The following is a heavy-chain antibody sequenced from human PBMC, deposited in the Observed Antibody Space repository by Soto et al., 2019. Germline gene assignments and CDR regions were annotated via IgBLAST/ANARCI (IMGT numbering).Heavy chain of an antibody. CDR2: IYYSGST. D-gene: IGHD5-12*01. J-gene: IGHJ4*02. CDR1: GGSVSSGSYY. CDR3: ARDGGWLPLGY. Sequence: QVQLQESGPGLVKPSETLSLTCTVSGGSVSSGSYYWSWIRQPPGKGLEWIGYIYYSGSTNYNPSLKSRVTISGHTSKNQFSLKLSSVTAADTAVYYCARDGGWLPLGYWGQGTLVTVSS. V-gene: IGHV4-61*01.